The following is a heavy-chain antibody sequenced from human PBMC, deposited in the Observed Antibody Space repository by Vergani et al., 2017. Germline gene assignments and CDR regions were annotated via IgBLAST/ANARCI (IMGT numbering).Heavy chain of an antibody. CDR3: ASALTLGYCSSTSCYTTPGSFDY. CDR1: GLPVSGFAFNTYA. V-gene: IGHV3-21*02. Sequence: RLVQSGGGLAHPGGSLRLSCAASGLPVSGFAFNTYAMIWVRQAPGKGLEWVSSISSSSSYIYYADSVKGRFTISRDNAKNSLYLQMNSLRAEDTAVYYCASALTLGYCSSTSCYTTPGSFDYWGQGTLVTVSS. J-gene: IGHJ4*02. CDR2: ISSSSSYI. D-gene: IGHD2-2*02.